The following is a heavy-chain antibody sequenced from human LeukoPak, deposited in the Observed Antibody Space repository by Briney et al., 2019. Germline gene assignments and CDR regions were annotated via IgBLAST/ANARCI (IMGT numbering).Heavy chain of an antibody. CDR2: INPNSGGT. V-gene: IGHV1-2*04. CDR3: ARDIDGGNPHQGP. Sequence: ASVKVSCKASGYTFTGYYMHWVRQAPGQGLEWVGRINPNSGGTNYAQKFQGWVTMTRDTSISTAYMELSSLRSEDTAVYYCARDIDGGNPHQGPWGQGTLVTVSS. J-gene: IGHJ5*02. CDR1: GYTFTGYY. D-gene: IGHD4-23*01.